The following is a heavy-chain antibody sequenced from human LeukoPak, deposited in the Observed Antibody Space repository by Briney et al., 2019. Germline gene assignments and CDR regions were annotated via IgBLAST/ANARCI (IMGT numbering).Heavy chain of an antibody. Sequence: GSVKVSCKTSGYTFITYYIHWVRQAPGQGLEWMGMIYPRDGSTSYAQKFQGRVTVTRDTSTSTVHMELSGLRSEDTAVYYCARDQEGFDYWGQGTLVTVSS. V-gene: IGHV1-46*01. CDR1: GYTFITYY. CDR2: IYPRDGST. J-gene: IGHJ4*02. CDR3: ARDQEGFDY.